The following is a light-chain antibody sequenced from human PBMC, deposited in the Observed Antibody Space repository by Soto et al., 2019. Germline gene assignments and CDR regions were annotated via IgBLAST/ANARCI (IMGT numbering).Light chain of an antibody. CDR2: EVS. J-gene: IGLJ1*01. V-gene: IGLV2-14*01. CDR3: TSYATSSPYV. CDR1: SSDVVGYDY. Sequence: QSALTQPASVSGSPGQSITISCTGTSSDVVGYDYVSWYQHHPGKAPKLIVFEVSDRPSGVSNRFSGSKSGNTASLTISGRQVEDEADYYCTSYATSSPYVFGTGTQVTVL.